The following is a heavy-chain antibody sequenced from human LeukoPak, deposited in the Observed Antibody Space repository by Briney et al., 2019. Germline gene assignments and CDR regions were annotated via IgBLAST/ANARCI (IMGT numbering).Heavy chain of an antibody. CDR1: GGSFSGYY. J-gene: IGHJ4*02. CDR3: ARTTVVAKYFDY. D-gene: IGHD4-23*01. CDR2: INHSGST. Sequence: SGTLSLTCAVYGGSFSGYYWSWIRQPPGKGLEWIGEINHSGSTNYNPSLKSRLTISVDTSKNQFSLKLSSVTAADTAVYYCARTTVVAKYFDYWGQGTLVTVSS. V-gene: IGHV4-34*09.